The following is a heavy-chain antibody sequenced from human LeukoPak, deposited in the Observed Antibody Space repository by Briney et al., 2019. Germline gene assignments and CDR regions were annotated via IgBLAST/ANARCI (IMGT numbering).Heavy chain of an antibody. D-gene: IGHD3-9*01. CDR2: INPSGGST. CDR1: GYTFTGYY. CDR3: ARGDYDILTGYYSQYYFDY. J-gene: IGHJ4*02. V-gene: IGHV1-46*01. Sequence: EASVKVSCKASGYTFTGYYMHWVRQAPGQGLEWMGIINPSGGSTSYAQKFQGRVTTTRDTSTSTVYMELSSLRSEDTAVYYCARGDYDILTGYYSQYYFDYWGQGTLVTVSS.